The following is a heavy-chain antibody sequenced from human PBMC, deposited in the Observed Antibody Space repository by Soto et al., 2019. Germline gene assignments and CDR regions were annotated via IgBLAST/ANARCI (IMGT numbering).Heavy chain of an antibody. J-gene: IGHJ6*02. Sequence: QVHLQQWGAGLLKPSETLSLICAVSGGSFSGNYWTWIRQPPGKGLEWIGEFSDSGSTNYNPSLKSRVTISEDMSKSQFSLKLSSVTAADTAVYYCARGNFYSGMDVWGQGTTVTVSS. CDR1: GGSFSGNY. CDR2: FSDSGST. CDR3: ARGNFYSGMDV. V-gene: IGHV4-34*01.